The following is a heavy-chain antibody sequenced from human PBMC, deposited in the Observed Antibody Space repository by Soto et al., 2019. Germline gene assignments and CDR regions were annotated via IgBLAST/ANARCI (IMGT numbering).Heavy chain of an antibody. CDR2: IKQIGVT. D-gene: IGHD4-17*01. CDR3: ARSFDYGDPSDDLDT. Sequence: PSETLCHTCTVYGGSFSGYYWNWVRQPPGKGLQWIGKIKQIGVTHYNPSLKFRVFISLDTSKNQVSLRLTSVTAADTAVYYCARSFDYGDPSDDLDTWCQGLMVTVSS. J-gene: IGHJ3*02. V-gene: IGHV4-34*01. CDR1: GGSFSGYY.